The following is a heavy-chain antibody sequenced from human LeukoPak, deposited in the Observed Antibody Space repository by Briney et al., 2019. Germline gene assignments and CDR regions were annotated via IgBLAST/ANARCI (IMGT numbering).Heavy chain of an antibody. CDR3: AKDLIAVAES. CDR2: ISYDGSNK. D-gene: IGHD6-19*01. V-gene: IGHV3-30*18. J-gene: IGHJ4*02. CDR1: GFTFSSYG. Sequence: GGSLRLSCAASGFTFSSYGMHWVRQAPGKGLEWVAVISYDGSNKYYADSVKGRFTISRDNSKNTLYLQMNSLRAEDTAVYYCAKDLIAVAESWGQGTLVTVSS.